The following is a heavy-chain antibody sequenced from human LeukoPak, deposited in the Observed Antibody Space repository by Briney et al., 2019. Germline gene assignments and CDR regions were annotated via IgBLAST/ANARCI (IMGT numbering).Heavy chain of an antibody. CDR3: AKSMTLQWRGFFDL. Sequence: PRGSLRLSCAASGFTFSSYAMSWVRQAPGKGLEWVSAISGSGANTYYADSVRGRFTISRDNSKNTLYLQKNSLRADDTAIYYCAKSMTLQWRGFFDLWGRGTHVTVSS. D-gene: IGHD6-19*01. CDR1: GFTFSSYA. V-gene: IGHV3-23*01. J-gene: IGHJ2*01. CDR2: ISGSGANT.